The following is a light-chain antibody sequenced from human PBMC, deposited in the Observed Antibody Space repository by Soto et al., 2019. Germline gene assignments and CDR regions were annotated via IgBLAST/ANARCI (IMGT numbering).Light chain of an antibody. V-gene: IGLV4-69*01. Sequence: QSVLTQSPSASASLGASVKLTCTLSSAHNTYAIAWHQQQPQKGPRFLLKINSDGSHNKGDGIPDRFSGSSSGAERYLTISSLQSEDEADYYCQTWGTGIWVFGAGTQLTVL. CDR3: QTWGTGIWV. J-gene: IGLJ3*02. CDR2: INSDGSH. CDR1: SAHNTYA.